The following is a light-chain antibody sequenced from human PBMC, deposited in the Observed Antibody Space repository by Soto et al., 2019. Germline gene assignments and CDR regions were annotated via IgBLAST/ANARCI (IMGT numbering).Light chain of an antibody. CDR1: QSVDNN. Sequence: EIVMTQSPVTLSASPGESATLSCRASQSVDNNVAWYQQKPGQAPRLLIVGSFARATGIPARFSGSGSGSEFNLTIRGLQSEDFAVYYCQQYNDRPPITFGQGTRLEIK. CDR2: GSF. V-gene: IGKV3-15*01. J-gene: IGKJ5*01. CDR3: QQYNDRPPIT.